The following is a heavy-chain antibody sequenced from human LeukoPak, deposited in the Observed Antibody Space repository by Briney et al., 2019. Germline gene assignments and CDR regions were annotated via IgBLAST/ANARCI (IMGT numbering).Heavy chain of an antibody. Sequence: GGSLRLSCAASGFTFNTYSMNWARQAPGKGLEWVSSIDSSSGYMFYADSVKGRFTISRDNAKNSLYLQMNSLRAEDTAVYYCARDATYGDWYFDLWGRGTLVTVSS. J-gene: IGHJ2*01. D-gene: IGHD4-17*01. CDR3: ARDATYGDWYFDL. CDR1: GFTFNTYS. V-gene: IGHV3-21*01. CDR2: IDSSSGYM.